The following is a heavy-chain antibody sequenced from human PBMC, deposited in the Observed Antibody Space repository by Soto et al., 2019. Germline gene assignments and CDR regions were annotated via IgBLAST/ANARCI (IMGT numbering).Heavy chain of an antibody. V-gene: IGHV3-7*01. J-gene: IGHJ4*02. D-gene: IGHD3-16*02. Sequence: EVQLVESGGGLVQPGGSLRLSCAASGFTFSSYWMSWVRQAPGKGLEWVANIKQDGSEKYYVDSVKGRFTISRDNAKNSLYLQMNSLRAEDTAVYYCARGDMITFGGVIVIGALDYWGQGTLGTVSS. CDR3: ARGDMITFGGVIVIGALDY. CDR1: GFTFSSYW. CDR2: IKQDGSEK.